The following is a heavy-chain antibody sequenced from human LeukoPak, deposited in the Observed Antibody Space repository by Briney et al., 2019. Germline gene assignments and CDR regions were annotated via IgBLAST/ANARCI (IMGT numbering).Heavy chain of an antibody. D-gene: IGHD2-15*01. Sequence: SETLSLTCAVSGGSISSGGYSWSWIRQPPGKGLEWIGYIYHSGSTYYNPSLKSRVTISVDRSKNQFSLKLSSVTAADTAVYCCARDRVLGYCSGGSCYSGWFDPWGQGTLVTVSS. CDR3: ARDRVLGYCSGGSCYSGWFDP. CDR2: IYHSGST. J-gene: IGHJ5*02. CDR1: GGSISSGGYS. V-gene: IGHV4-30-2*01.